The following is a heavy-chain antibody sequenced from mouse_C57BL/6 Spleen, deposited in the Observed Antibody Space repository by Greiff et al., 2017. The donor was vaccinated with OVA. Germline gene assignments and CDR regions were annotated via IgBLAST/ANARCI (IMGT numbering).Heavy chain of an antibody. CDR1: GYTFTSYW. Sequence: VQLQQPGAELVRPGSSVKLSCKASGYTFTSYWMHWVKQRPIQGLEWIGNIDPSDSETHYNQKFKDKATLTVDKSSSTAYMQLSSLTSEDSAVYYCARVTTVGGFAYWGQGTLVTVSA. J-gene: IGHJ3*01. CDR3: ARVTTVGGFAY. V-gene: IGHV1-52*01. CDR2: IDPSDSET. D-gene: IGHD1-1*01.